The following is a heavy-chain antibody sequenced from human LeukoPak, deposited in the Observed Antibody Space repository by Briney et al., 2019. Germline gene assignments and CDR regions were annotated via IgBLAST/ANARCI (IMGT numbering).Heavy chain of an antibody. D-gene: IGHD3-10*01. CDR3: AREYGSGSPHFDN. CDR2: IFHSGST. J-gene: IGHJ4*02. Sequence: PSETLSLTCTVSGYSISSNYYWGWIRQPPGKGLEWIGSIFHSGSTYYNPSLESRLTISVDTSKNQFSLKLSSVTAADTAVFYCAREYGSGSPHFDNWGLGTLVTVSS. V-gene: IGHV4-38-2*02. CDR1: GYSISSNYY.